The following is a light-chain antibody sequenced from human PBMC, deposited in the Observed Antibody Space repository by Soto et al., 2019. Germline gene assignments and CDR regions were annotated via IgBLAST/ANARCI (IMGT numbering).Light chain of an antibody. CDR1: SSDVGFYNY. V-gene: IGLV2-14*01. J-gene: IGLJ3*02. Sequence: QSALTQPASVSGSPGQSITISCTGTSSDVGFYNYVSWYQQHPGKAPKLLIYDVTNRPSGVSNRFSGSKSGNTASLTISGLQAEDEADYYCNSYTSSYTGVFGGGIKLTVL. CDR2: DVT. CDR3: NSYTSSYTGV.